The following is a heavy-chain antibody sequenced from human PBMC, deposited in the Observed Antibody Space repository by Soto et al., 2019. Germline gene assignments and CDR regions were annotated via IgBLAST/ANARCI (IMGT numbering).Heavy chain of an antibody. V-gene: IGHV4-31*03. J-gene: IGHJ6*02. CDR3: ARDRRFGGYSYGYRYYYGMDV. Sequence: PSETLALTCTVSGGSICSGGYYWSWIRQHPWKGLEWIGYIYYSGSTYYNPSLKSRVTISVDTSKNQFSLKLSSVTAADTAVYYCARDRRFGGYSYGYRYYYGMDVWGQGTTVTVSS. D-gene: IGHD5-18*01. CDR1: GGSICSGGYY. CDR2: IYYSGST.